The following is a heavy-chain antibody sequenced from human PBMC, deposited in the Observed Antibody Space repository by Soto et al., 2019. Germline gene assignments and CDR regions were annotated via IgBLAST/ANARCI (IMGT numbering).Heavy chain of an antibody. Sequence: QVELVQSGAEVKKPGSSVKVSCKASGGTFSIDAISWVRQAPGQGLEWMGGIIPIFGTANYAQKFQGRVTITADESTSTAYMELSSLRSEDTAVYYCARRHGSGMGFDPWGQGTLVTVSS. V-gene: IGHV1-69*12. J-gene: IGHJ5*02. D-gene: IGHD3-10*01. CDR3: ARRHGSGMGFDP. CDR2: IIPIFGTA. CDR1: GGTFSIDA.